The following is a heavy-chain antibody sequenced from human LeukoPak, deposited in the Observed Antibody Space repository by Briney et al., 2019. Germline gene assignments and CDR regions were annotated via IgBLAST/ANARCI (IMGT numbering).Heavy chain of an antibody. V-gene: IGHV3-21*01. D-gene: IGHD5-24*01. CDR3: ARDYQMA. CDR2: ISSSSYI. Sequence: PGGSLRLSCAASGFTFSSYSMNWVRQAPGKGLEWVSSISSSSYIYYADSVKGRFTISRDNAKNSLYLQMSSLRAEDTAVYYCARDYQMAWDQGTLVTVSS. CDR1: GFTFSSYS. J-gene: IGHJ5*02.